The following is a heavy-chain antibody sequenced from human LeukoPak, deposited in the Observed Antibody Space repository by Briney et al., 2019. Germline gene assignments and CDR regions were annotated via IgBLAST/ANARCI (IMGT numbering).Heavy chain of an antibody. J-gene: IGHJ4*02. CDR3: ARGLYDGGSWFHFDS. CDR2: IYFTGTT. Sequence: SETLSLTCTVSGDSISSTTYYWAWIRQPPGKGLEWIGNIYFTGTTFYNPSLKSRAIMSIGTSKNHFSLDLSSVTAADMAVYYCARGLYDGGSWFHFDSWGQGTLVTVSS. D-gene: IGHD6-13*01. V-gene: IGHV4-39*02. CDR1: GDSISSTTYY.